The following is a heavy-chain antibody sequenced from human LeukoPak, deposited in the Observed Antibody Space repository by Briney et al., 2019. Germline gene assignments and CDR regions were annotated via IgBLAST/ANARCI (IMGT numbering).Heavy chain of an antibody. CDR2: TYYRSKWYN. CDR3: ARERWLQVGSNYYGLDV. Sequence: SQTLSLTCAISGDSVSSNRAAWNWIRQSPSRGLEWLGRTYYRSKWYNDYAVSVKSRMNINPDTSKNQFSLQLNSVTPEDTAVYYCARERWLQVGSNYYGLDVWGQGTTVTVSS. J-gene: IGHJ6*02. CDR1: GDSVSSNRAA. V-gene: IGHV6-1*01. D-gene: IGHD5-24*01.